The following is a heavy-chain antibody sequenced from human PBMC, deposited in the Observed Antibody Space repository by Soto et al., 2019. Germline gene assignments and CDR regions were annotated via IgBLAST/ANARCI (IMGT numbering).Heavy chain of an antibody. CDR3: SRVCCSGGSCYSSYVEGYFDY. J-gene: IGHJ4*02. CDR2: INHSGST. CDR1: GGSFSGYY. D-gene: IGHD2-15*01. V-gene: IGHV4-34*01. Sequence: PSETLSLTCAVYGGSFSGYYWSWIRQPPGKGLEWIGEINHSGSTNYNPSLKSRVTISVDTSKNQFSLKLSSVTAADTAVYYCSRVCCSGGSCYSSYVEGYFDYWGQGTLVTVSS.